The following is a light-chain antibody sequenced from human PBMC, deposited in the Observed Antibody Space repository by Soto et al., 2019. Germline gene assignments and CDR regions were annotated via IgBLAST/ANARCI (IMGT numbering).Light chain of an antibody. CDR2: ANS. V-gene: IGLV1-40*01. Sequence: QSVLTQPPSVSGAPGQRVTISCTGSSSNIGAGFDVHWYQQFPGTAPKLLIYANSDRPSGVPDRFSGSKSGTSASLAITGLQAEDEADYYCQVHDNRRGGHVLFGGGTKLTVL. J-gene: IGLJ2*01. CDR3: QVHDNRRGGHVL. CDR1: SSNIGAGFD.